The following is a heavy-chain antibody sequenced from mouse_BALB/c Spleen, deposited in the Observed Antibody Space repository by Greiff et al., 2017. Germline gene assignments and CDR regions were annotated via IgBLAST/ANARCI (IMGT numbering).Heavy chain of an antibody. D-gene: IGHD1-2*01. CDR1: GISITTGNYR. CDR2: IYYSGTI. CDR3: ARDDSLLFDY. J-gene: IGHJ2*01. Sequence: DVQLQESGPGLVKPSQTVSLTCTVTGISITTGNYRWSWIRQFPGNKLEWIGYIYYSGTITYNPSLTSRTTITRDTSKNQFFLEMNSLTAEDTATYYCARDDSLLFDYWGQGTTLTVSS. V-gene: IGHV3-5*02.